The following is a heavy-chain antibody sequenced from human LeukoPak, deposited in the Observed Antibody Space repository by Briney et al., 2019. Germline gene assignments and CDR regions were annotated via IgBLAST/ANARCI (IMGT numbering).Heavy chain of an antibody. J-gene: IGHJ4*02. V-gene: IGHV1-2*02. D-gene: IGHD4-17*01. CDR2: INPNSGGT. Sequence: GASVKVSCKASGYTFTGYCMHWVRQAPGQGLEWMGWINPNSGGTNYAQKFQGRVTMTRDTSISTAYMELSRLRSDDTAVYYCARIHGVTTSPFDYWGQGTLVTVSS. CDR3: ARIHGVTTSPFDY. CDR1: GYTFTGYC.